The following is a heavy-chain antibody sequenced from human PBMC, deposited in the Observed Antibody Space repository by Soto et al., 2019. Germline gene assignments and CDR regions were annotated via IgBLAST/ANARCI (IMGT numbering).Heavy chain of an antibody. J-gene: IGHJ4*02. CDR2: IDTSGTKI. CDR1: GYTFSDYY. CDR3: ASHYDMWSGYLSPVDY. Sequence: QVQLVESGGDLVKPGGSLRLSCAASGYTFSDYYMSWIRQAPGKGLEWISYIDTSGTKIYYADSVKGGFTISRDNDKNALYLDMISLRDEDTAVYYCASHYDMWSGYLSPVDYWGQGTLVTVSS. D-gene: IGHD3-3*01. V-gene: IGHV3-11*01.